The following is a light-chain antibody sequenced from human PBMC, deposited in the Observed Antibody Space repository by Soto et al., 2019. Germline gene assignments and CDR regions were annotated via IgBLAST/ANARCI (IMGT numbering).Light chain of an antibody. CDR2: QTS. Sequence: DIQMTQSPSTLSASVGDRVIITCRASQGIGVWLAWYQQKPGKAPKLLIYQTSTLESGVPSRFSGSGSGTEFTLTISCLQPDDFATYYCQQYSSYSVFTFGPGTKVDIK. J-gene: IGKJ3*01. V-gene: IGKV1-5*03. CDR1: QGIGVW. CDR3: QQYSSYSVFT.